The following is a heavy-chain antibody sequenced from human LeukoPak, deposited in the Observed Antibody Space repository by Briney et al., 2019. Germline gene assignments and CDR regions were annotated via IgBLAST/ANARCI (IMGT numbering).Heavy chain of an antibody. V-gene: IGHV4-4*07. CDR1: GGSISSYY. Sequence: SETLSLTCTVSGGSISSYYWSWIRQPAGKGLEWIGRIYTSGSTNYNPSLKSRVTMSVDTSKNQFSLKLSSVTAADTAVYYCARVGDSSGYRVQYYFDYWGQGTLVTVSS. D-gene: IGHD3-22*01. J-gene: IGHJ4*02. CDR3: ARVGDSSGYRVQYYFDY. CDR2: IYTSGST.